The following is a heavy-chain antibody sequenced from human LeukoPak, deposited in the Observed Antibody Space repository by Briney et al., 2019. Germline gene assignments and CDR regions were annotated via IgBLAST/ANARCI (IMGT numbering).Heavy chain of an antibody. J-gene: IGHJ4*02. V-gene: IGHV4-59*01. CDR2: IHYSGST. Sequence: SETLSLTCNVTSGSISSYYWSWIRQPPGKGLEWIGYIHYSGSTNYNPSLKSRVTISVDTSKNQFSLKLSSGTAADTAVYYFRQLANDYGGRGTRATVSA. CDR1: SGSISSYY. D-gene: IGHD6-13*01. CDR3: RQLANDY.